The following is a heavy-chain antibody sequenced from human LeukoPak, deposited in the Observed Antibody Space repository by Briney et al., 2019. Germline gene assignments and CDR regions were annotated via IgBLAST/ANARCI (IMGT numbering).Heavy chain of an antibody. V-gene: IGHV4-34*01. J-gene: IGHJ1*01. CDR3: ARGYYYGSGTNVEYFQH. Sequence: SETLSLTCAVYGGSFSGYYWSWIRQPPGKGLEWIGEINHSGSTNYNPSLKSRVTISVDTSKNQFSLKLNSVTAADTAVYYCARGYYYGSGTNVEYFQHWGQGTLVTVSS. D-gene: IGHD3-10*01. CDR1: GGSFSGYY. CDR2: INHSGST.